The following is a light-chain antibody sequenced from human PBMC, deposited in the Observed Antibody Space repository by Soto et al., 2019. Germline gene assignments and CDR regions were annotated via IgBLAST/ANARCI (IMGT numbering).Light chain of an antibody. V-gene: IGKV3-15*01. CDR2: GAS. Sequence: EIVLTQSPATLSVSAGGRATLSCRASQSISDTLAWYQQKPGQAPRLLIHGASTMATGFPARFSGSGSGTDFTLTISSLQSEDFAIYYCQQYNNWPWTFGQGTKVEIK. J-gene: IGKJ1*01. CDR3: QQYNNWPWT. CDR1: QSISDT.